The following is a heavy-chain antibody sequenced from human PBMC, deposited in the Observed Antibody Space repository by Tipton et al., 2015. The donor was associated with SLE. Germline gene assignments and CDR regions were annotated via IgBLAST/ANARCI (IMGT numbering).Heavy chain of an antibody. D-gene: IGHD6-19*01. CDR3: ARERIVAVAGTRYYGMAV. J-gene: IGHJ6*02. CDR1: GFTFSSYA. CDR2: ISYDGSNK. V-gene: IGHV3-30*04. Sequence: SLRLSCAASGFTFSSYAMHWVRQAPGKGLEWVAVISYDGSNKYYADSVKGRFTISRDNSKNALYLQMNSLRAEDTAVYYCARERIVAVAGTRYYGMAVWGQGTTVTVSS.